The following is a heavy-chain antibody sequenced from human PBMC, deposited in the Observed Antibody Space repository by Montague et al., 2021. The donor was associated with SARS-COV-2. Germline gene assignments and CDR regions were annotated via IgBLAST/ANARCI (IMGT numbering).Heavy chain of an antibody. Sequence: SETLSLTCAVHGTSFSGYYWNWIRQPPGKGLEWIGDINHGGSTKYSPSLKSRLTISADTSKNQFSLKLTSVAAADTAVYYCARLRDGVVPSPILGVGPYHSYYYMDVWGRGTTVTVSS. CDR2: INHGGST. CDR3: ARLRDGVVPSPILGVGPYHSYYYMDV. D-gene: IGHD3-10*01. J-gene: IGHJ6*03. V-gene: IGHV4-34*01. CDR1: GTSFSGYY.